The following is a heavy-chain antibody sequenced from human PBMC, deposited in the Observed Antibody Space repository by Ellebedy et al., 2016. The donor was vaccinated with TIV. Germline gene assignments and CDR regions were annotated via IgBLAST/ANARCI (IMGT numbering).Heavy chain of an antibody. J-gene: IGHJ4*02. D-gene: IGHD5-18*01. CDR1: GYTFTSFG. CDR2: IIAIFGTV. V-gene: IGHV1-69*13. Sequence: ASVKVSCKASGYTFTSFGISWVRQAPGQGLEWMGGIIAIFGTVDNAQKFQGRVTITADESTSTVYMELNSLRSEDTAVYYCAQLRGYRYGPIDYWGQGTLVTVSA. CDR3: AQLRGYRYGPIDY.